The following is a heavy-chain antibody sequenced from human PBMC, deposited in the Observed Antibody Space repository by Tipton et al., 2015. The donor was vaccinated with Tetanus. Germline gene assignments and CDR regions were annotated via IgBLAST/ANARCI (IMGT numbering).Heavy chain of an antibody. J-gene: IGHJ4*02. D-gene: IGHD3-3*01. V-gene: IGHV4-61*01. Sequence: TLSLTCTVSGGSVRSGSYYWNWIRQPPGKGLEWTGYISYSGSTNSNYSLKSRITISRDTSKNQFSLKLTSVTAADTAVYYCARANYDFPKKGPFDSWGQGTLVIVSS. CDR2: ISYSGST. CDR3: ARANYDFPKKGPFDS. CDR1: GGSVRSGSYY.